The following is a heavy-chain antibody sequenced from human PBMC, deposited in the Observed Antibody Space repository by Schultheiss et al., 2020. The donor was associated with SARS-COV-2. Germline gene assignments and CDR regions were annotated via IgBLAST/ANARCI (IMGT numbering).Heavy chain of an antibody. CDR2: IYYSGST. Sequence: SQTLSLTCAVSGGSISSSNWWSWVRQHPGKGLEWIGYIYYSGSTYYNPSLKSRVTISVDTSKNQFSLKLSSVTAADTAVYYCARAGRGGTTWRGGWYGMDVWGQGTTVTVSS. J-gene: IGHJ6*02. D-gene: IGHD3-3*01. CDR1: GGSISSSNW. CDR3: ARAGRGGTTWRGGWYGMDV. V-gene: IGHV4-31*11.